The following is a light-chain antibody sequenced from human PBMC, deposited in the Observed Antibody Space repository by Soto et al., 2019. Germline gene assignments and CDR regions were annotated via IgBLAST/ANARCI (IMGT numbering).Light chain of an antibody. Sequence: DIVLTQSPGTLSLSPGERATLSCRASQSVSSSYLGWYQQKPGQAPRLLIYGASTSATGIPARFSGSGSGTDFALSISRLEPEDFAVYYCQKCGSPIFTFGPRTNVDIK. CDR2: GAS. CDR1: QSVSSSY. V-gene: IGKV3-20*01. CDR3: QKCGSPIFT. J-gene: IGKJ3*01.